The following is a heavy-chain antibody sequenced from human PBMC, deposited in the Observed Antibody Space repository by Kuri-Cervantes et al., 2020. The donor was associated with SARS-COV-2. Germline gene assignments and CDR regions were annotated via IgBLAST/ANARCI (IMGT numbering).Heavy chain of an antibody. J-gene: IGHJ6*02. Sequence: GESLKISCVASGFTFYDYGFHWVRQAPGKGLQWVAVVLNDGRSKFYSESVRGRFTISKDNSRDTVHLQMTSLTVEDTAIYFCAKMGPGGDLHDYYGMDVWGPGTTVTVSS. CDR2: VLNDGRSK. CDR1: GFTFYDYG. V-gene: IGHV3-30*02. D-gene: IGHD1-26*01. CDR3: AKMGPGGDLHDYYGMDV.